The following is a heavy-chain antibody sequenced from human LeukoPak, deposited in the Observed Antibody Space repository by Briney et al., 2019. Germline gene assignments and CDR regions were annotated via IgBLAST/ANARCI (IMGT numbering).Heavy chain of an antibody. CDR3: ARGLDYGDAVDY. CDR1: GGSISGQY. J-gene: IGHJ4*02. Sequence: SETLSLTCTVSGGSISGQYWSWIRQPPGKGLEWIAYIHSSGSTQYNASPKSRVTMSLDTSKNQFSLKLSSVTDADTALYYCARGLDYGDAVDYWGQGTLVTVSS. D-gene: IGHD4-17*01. V-gene: IGHV4-59*11. CDR2: IHSSGST.